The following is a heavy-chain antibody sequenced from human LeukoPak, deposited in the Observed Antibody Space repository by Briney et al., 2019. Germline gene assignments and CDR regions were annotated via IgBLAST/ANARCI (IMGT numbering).Heavy chain of an antibody. CDR2: ISWNSGSI. CDR1: GFTFDDYA. V-gene: IGHV3-9*01. J-gene: IGHJ6*02. Sequence: GGSLRLSCAASGFTFDDYAMYWVRHAPGKGLEWVSGISWNSGSIGYADSVMGRFTISRDNAKNSLYLQMNSLRAEDTALYYCATNLGVWGQGTTVTVSS. CDR3: ATNLGV.